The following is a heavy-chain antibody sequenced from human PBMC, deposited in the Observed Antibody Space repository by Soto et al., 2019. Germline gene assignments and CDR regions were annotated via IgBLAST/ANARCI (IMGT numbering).Heavy chain of an antibody. CDR2: IWYDGSNK. D-gene: IGHD4-17*01. Sequence: QVQLVESGGGVVQPGRSLRLSCAASGFTFSSYGMHWVRQAPGKGLEWVAVIWYDGSNKYYADSVKGRFTISRDNSKNPLYLQMNSLRAEDTAVYYCARTTVTSYGMDVWGQGTTVTVSS. CDR3: ARTTVTSYGMDV. J-gene: IGHJ6*02. V-gene: IGHV3-33*01. CDR1: GFTFSSYG.